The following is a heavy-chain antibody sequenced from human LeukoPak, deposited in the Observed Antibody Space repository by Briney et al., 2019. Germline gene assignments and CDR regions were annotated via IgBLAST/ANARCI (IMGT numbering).Heavy chain of an antibody. D-gene: IGHD4-23*01. CDR3: ASFYYNLGYGGFDI. CDR1: GVTVSSNY. Sequence: GGSLRHSCAASGVTVSSNYKSWVRQAPGKGLECVSVIYSGGGTYYGDSVKGRFTISRDKSKNTLYLQMNSLRAEDTAVYYCASFYYNLGYGGFDIWGQGTMVTVSS. CDR2: IYSGGGT. J-gene: IGHJ3*02. V-gene: IGHV3-53*01.